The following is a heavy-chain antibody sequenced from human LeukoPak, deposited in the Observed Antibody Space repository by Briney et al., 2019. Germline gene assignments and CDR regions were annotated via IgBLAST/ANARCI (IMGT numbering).Heavy chain of an antibody. CDR2: IIPIFGTA. J-gene: IGHJ3*02. CDR3: ASGGWYDAFDI. Sequence: SVKVSCKASGGTFSSYAISWVRQAPGQGLEWMGGIIPIFGTANYAQKFQGRVTMTRNTSISTAYMELSSLRSEDTAVYYCASGGWYDAFDIWGQGTMDTVSS. V-gene: IGHV1-69*05. D-gene: IGHD6-19*01. CDR1: GGTFSSYA.